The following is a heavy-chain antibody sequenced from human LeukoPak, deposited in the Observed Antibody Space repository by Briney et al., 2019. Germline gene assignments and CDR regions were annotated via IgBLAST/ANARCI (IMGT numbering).Heavy chain of an antibody. CDR1: GGSICSSSYY. CDR3: ASDPSSYYDFWSGYFTGGAHYFDY. CDR2: IYYSGST. D-gene: IGHD3-3*01. J-gene: IGHJ4*02. V-gene: IGHV4-39*01. Sequence: SETLSLTCTVSGGSICSSSYYWGWIRQPPRKGLEWIGSIYYSGSTYYNPSLNSRVTISADTSKNLFSLVLSSVTAADTAVYYCASDPSSYYDFWSGYFTGGAHYFDYWGQGTLVTVSS.